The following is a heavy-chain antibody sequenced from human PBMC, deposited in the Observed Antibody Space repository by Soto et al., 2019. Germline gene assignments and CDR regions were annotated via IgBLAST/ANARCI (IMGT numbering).Heavy chain of an antibody. CDR3: AREAGDLGGFDP. CDR2: IYYSWIT. Sequence: SQTRSLTCTVSFGSISSYYWSWIRQPPRKGLELIGYIYYSWITNYNPSLKSRVTISVDTSKNQFSLKLSSVTAADTAVYYCAREAGDLGGFDPWGQGTLVTVSS. D-gene: IGHD7-27*01. CDR1: FGSISSYY. J-gene: IGHJ5*02. V-gene: IGHV4-59*01.